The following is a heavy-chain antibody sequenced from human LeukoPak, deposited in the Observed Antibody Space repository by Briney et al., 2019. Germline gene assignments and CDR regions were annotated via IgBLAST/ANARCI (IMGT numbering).Heavy chain of an antibody. J-gene: IGHJ4*02. CDR3: AKDRGYSGYGLH. D-gene: IGHD5-12*01. Sequence: PGGSLRLSCAASGFIFNEYAMTWVRQAPGKGLQWVSAISSNGGTTDYEDSVKGRFTISRDNSKNTLYLQMNSLRAEDTAVYYCAKDRGYSGYGLHWGQGTLVTVSS. CDR2: ISSNGGTT. V-gene: IGHV3-23*01. CDR1: GFIFNEYA.